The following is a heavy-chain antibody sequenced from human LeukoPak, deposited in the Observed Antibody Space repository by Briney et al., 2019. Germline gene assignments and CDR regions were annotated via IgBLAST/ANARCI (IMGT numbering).Heavy chain of an antibody. Sequence: SVKVSCKASGGTFSSYAISWVQQAPGQGLEWMGGIIPIFGTANYAQKFQGRVTITTDESTSTAYMELSSLRSEDTAVYYCARDRGSYYDSSGYYPLRYWGQGTLVTVSS. CDR1: GGTFSSYA. J-gene: IGHJ4*02. CDR3: ARDRGSYYDSSGYYPLRY. CDR2: IIPIFGTA. V-gene: IGHV1-69*05. D-gene: IGHD3-22*01.